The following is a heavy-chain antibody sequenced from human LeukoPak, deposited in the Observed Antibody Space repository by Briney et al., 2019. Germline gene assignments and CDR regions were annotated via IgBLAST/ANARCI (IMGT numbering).Heavy chain of an antibody. CDR3: AKDLLRAMVIKDWFDP. CDR1: GFTFSSFD. V-gene: IGHV3-30*02. Sequence: PGGSLRLSCAASGFTFSSFDMHWVRQAPGKGLEWVAFIRYDGSNKYYADSVKGRFTISRDNSKNTLYLQMNSLRAEDTAVYYCAKDLLRAMVIKDWFDPWGQGTLVTVSS. D-gene: IGHD5-18*01. J-gene: IGHJ5*02. CDR2: IRYDGSNK.